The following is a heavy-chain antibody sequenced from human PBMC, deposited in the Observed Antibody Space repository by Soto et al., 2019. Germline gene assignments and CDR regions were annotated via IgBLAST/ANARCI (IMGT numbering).Heavy chain of an antibody. CDR2: IRSKTNNYAT. CDR3: TRDVGDNGNYRGAFDI. J-gene: IGHJ3*02. V-gene: IGHV3-73*01. D-gene: IGHD1-26*01. Sequence: GGSLRLSCADSGLTSSGSVMHWVRQPSGKGLEWVGRIRSKTNNYATAYAASVKGRFTISREDSKNTAYLQMNSLKTEDTAVYYCTRDVGDNGNYRGAFDIWGRGTVVTVSS. CDR1: GLTSSGSV.